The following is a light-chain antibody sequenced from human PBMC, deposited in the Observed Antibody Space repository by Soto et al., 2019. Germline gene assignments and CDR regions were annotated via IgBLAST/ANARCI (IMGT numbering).Light chain of an antibody. CDR3: QQSYSAPYT. Sequence: DIQMTQSPSSLSASVGDRVTLTCRASQSSGGFLNWYQQKPGTAPKLLIYLASSFQSGVPSRFSGSGSGTDFTLTVSSLQPEDFATYYCQQSYSAPYTFGQGTQVEIK. V-gene: IGKV1-39*01. CDR2: LAS. CDR1: QSSGGF. J-gene: IGKJ2*01.